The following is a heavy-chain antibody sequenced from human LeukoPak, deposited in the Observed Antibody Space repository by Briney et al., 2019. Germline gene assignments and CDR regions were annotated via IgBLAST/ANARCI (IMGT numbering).Heavy chain of an antibody. V-gene: IGHV4-59*01. CDR2: IYYSGST. Sequence: SETLSLTCTVSGGSISSYYWSWIRQPPGKGLEWIGYIYYSGSTNYNPSLKSRVTISVDTSKNQFSLKLSSVTAADTAVYYCARGDGYDFWSGYHSLHYWGQGTLVTVSS. D-gene: IGHD3-3*01. CDR1: GGSISSYY. J-gene: IGHJ4*02. CDR3: ARGDGYDFWSGYHSLHY.